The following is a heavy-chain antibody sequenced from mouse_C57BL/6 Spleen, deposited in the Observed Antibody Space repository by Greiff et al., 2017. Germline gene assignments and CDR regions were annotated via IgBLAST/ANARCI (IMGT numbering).Heavy chain of an antibody. J-gene: IGHJ4*01. CDR1: GYTFTSYW. V-gene: IGHV1-55*01. CDR2: IYPGSGST. CDR3: ARRGDYYGSSPAMGY. D-gene: IGHD1-1*01. Sequence: VQLQQPGAELVKPGASVKMSCKASGYTFTSYWITWVKQRPGQGLEWIGDIYPGSGSTNYNEKFKSKATLTVDTSSSTAYMQLSSLTSEDSAVYYCARRGDYYGSSPAMGYWGQGASVTGSS.